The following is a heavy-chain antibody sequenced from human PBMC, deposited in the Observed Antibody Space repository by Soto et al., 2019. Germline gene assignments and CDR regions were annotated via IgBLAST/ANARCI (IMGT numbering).Heavy chain of an antibody. CDR2: IYYSGST. D-gene: IGHD3-22*01. V-gene: IGHV4-59*01. Sequence: QVQLQESGPGLVKPSETLSLTCTVSGGSISSYYWSWIRQPPGKGLEWIGYIYYSGSTNSNPSLKSRVTISVDTSKNQFSLRLSSVTAADRAVYYCARGRSGYSDSSGYPTYYFDYWGQGTLVTVSS. CDR3: ARGRSGYSDSSGYPTYYFDY. CDR1: GGSISSYY. J-gene: IGHJ4*02.